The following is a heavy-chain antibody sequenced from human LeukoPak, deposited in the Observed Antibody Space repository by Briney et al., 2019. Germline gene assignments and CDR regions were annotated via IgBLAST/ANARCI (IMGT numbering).Heavy chain of an antibody. Sequence: SETLSLTCTVSGGSIRSSYYYWGWIRQPPGKGLEWIGSIYDSGSTYYNPSLKSRVTISVDRSKNQFSLKLSSVTAADTAVYYCARGLPFDYWGQGTLVTVSS. CDR1: GGSIRSSYYY. V-gene: IGHV4-39*07. CDR2: IYDSGST. J-gene: IGHJ4*02. CDR3: ARGLPFDY.